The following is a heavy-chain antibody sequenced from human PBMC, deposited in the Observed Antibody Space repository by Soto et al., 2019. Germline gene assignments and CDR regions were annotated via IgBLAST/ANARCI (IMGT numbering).Heavy chain of an antibody. CDR1: GGTFSSYA. CDR2: IIPIFGTA. D-gene: IGHD6-19*01. J-gene: IGHJ4*02. CDR3: ARDVAVASTWLYYFDY. V-gene: IGHV1-69*13. Sequence: SVKGSCKASGGTFSSYAISWVRQAPGQGLEWMGGIIPIFGTANYAQKFQGRVTITADESTSTAYMELSSLRSEDTAVYYCARDVAVASTWLYYFDYRGQGTLFTVSS.